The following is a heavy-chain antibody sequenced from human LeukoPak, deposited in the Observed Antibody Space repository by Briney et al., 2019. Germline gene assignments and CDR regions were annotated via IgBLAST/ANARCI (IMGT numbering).Heavy chain of an antibody. J-gene: IGHJ4*02. CDR3: AKDSSGYDPRFDY. Sequence: PGGSLRLSCAASGFTFSSYAMSWVRQAPGKGLEWVSAIRGSGGSTYYADSVKGRFTISRDNSKNTLYLQMNSLRAEDAAVYYCAKDSSGYDPRFDYWGQGTLVTVSS. CDR1: GFTFSSYA. D-gene: IGHD5-12*01. CDR2: IRGSGGST. V-gene: IGHV3-23*01.